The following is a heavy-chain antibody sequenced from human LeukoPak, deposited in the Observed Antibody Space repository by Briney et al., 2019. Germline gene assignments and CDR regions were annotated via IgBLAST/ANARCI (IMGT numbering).Heavy chain of an antibody. J-gene: IGHJ2*01. CDR2: IYYSGTT. CDR1: GGSISSSSFY. D-gene: IGHD2-2*01. V-gene: IGHV4-39*01. Sequence: PSETLSLTCTVSGGSISSSSFYWGWIRQPPGKGLEWIGNIYYSGTTYYNPSLRSRVTISVDTSKNQFSLKLSSVTAADTAVYYCAGPPSWDWYFGLWGRGTLVTVSS. CDR3: AGPPSWDWYFGL.